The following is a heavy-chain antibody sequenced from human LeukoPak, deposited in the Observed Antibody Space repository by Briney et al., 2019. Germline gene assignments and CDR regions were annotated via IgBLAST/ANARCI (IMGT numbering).Heavy chain of an antibody. CDR1: GYTFPDYF. CDR3: ATVDQWLAYDY. D-gene: IGHD6-19*01. Sequence: ASVKVSFKASGYTFPDYFMHWVRQAPGQGLEWMGWINPNSGGTSYAQKFQGRVTMTRDTSITTTHMELSSLRSDDTAVYYCATVDQWLAYDYWGQGTLVTVSS. V-gene: IGHV1-2*02. CDR2: INPNSGGT. J-gene: IGHJ4*02.